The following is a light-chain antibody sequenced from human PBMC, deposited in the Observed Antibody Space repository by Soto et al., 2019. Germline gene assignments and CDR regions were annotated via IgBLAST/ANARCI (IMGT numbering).Light chain of an antibody. CDR3: QQYGRSRWP. J-gene: IGKJ1*01. V-gene: IGKV3-20*01. Sequence: ELVLTQSPGTLSLSPGERATLSCRASQSVSNSYIAWYQQRPGQAPRHLIYGASSRATGIPDSFTGSGSGTEFTLSIRRRGTEDCAVYYCQQYGRSRWPVGQGTKVGIK. CDR1: QSVSNSY. CDR2: GAS.